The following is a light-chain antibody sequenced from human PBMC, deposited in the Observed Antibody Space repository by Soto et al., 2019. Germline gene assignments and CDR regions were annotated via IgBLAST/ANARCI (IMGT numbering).Light chain of an antibody. J-gene: IGLJ3*02. Sequence: QSALTQPASVSGSPGQSITISCSGTGSDVGSYNLVSWYKHHPGKAPKLIIYQATKRPSGVSNRFSGSKSGNTASLTISGLQSADEADYYCCSFAGSPWVFGGGTKVTVL. CDR3: CSFAGSPWV. V-gene: IGLV2-23*01. CDR1: GSDVGSYNL. CDR2: QAT.